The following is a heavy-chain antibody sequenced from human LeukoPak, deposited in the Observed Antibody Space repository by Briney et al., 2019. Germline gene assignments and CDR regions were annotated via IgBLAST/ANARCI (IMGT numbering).Heavy chain of an antibody. D-gene: IGHD2-15*01. J-gene: IGHJ4*02. CDR3: ARDAGSWWPFNY. Sequence: GGSLRLSCAASGFTFSSTGMGCVRQAPGEGLEWVSTISGDGENKHYADFVKGRFTISRDNSRNTLSLQMNSLRVEDTAVYFRARDAGSWWPFNYWGQGALVTVSS. CDR1: GFTFSSTG. V-gene: IGHV3-23*01. CDR2: ISGDGENK.